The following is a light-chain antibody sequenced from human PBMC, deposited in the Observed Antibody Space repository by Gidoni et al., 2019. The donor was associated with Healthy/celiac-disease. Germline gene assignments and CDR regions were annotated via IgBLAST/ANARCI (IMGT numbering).Light chain of an antibody. Sequence: SYELTQPPSVSVSPVQTASITCSGDKLGDKYACWYQQKPGQSPVLVIYHDSKRPSGIPERFSGSNSGNTATLTISGTQAMDEADYYCQAWDSSRMVLFGGGTKLTVL. CDR3: QAWDSSRMVL. CDR1: KLGDKY. CDR2: HDS. J-gene: IGLJ2*01. V-gene: IGLV3-1*01.